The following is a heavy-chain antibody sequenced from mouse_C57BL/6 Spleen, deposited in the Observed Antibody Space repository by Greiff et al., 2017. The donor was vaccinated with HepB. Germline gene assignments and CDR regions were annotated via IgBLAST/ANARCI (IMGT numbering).Heavy chain of an antibody. CDR2: ILPGSGST. D-gene: IGHD1-1*01. J-gene: IGHJ4*01. Sequence: VQLQQSGAELMKPGASVKLSCKATGYTFTGYWIEWVKQRPGHGLEWIGEILPGSGSTNYNEKFKGKATFTADTSSNTAYMQLSSLTTEDSAIYYCARGESTTVVAGDYAMDYWGQGTSVTVSS. V-gene: IGHV1-9*01. CDR3: ARGESTTVVAGDYAMDY. CDR1: GYTFTGYW.